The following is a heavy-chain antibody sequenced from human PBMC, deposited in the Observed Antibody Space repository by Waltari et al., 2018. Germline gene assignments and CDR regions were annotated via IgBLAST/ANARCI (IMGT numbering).Heavy chain of an antibody. CDR3: ARAHPAKLPVDTAMGHIGY. CDR1: GGSISSGGYY. V-gene: IGHV4-31*03. J-gene: IGHJ4*02. Sequence: QVQLQESGPGLVKPSQTLSLTCTVSGGSISSGGYYWSWIRQHPGKGLEWIGYIYYSGSTYYNPSLKSRVTISVDTSKNQFSLKLSSVTAADTAVYYCARAHPAKLPVDTAMGHIGYWGQGTLVTVSS. D-gene: IGHD5-18*01. CDR2: IYYSGST.